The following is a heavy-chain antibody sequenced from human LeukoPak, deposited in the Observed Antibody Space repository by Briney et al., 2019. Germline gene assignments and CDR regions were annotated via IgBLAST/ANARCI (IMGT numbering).Heavy chain of an antibody. CDR2: ISSSSNYI. CDR1: GFIFSNYN. D-gene: IGHD6-13*01. V-gene: IGHV3-21*01. CDR3: ARVAAGPF. Sequence: RAGGSLRLSCAASGFIFSNYNMNWVRQAPGKGLEWASSISSSSNYIYYADSVKGRFTISRDNAKNSLYLQMNSLRAEDSAVYYCARVAAGPFWGQGTLVTVSS. J-gene: IGHJ4*02.